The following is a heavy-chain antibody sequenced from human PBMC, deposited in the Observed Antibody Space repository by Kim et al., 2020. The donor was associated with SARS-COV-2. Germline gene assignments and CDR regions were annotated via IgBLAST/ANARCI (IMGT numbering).Heavy chain of an antibody. V-gene: IGHV3-33*01. J-gene: IGHJ4*02. CDR3: ASLKGPIDY. Sequence: GGSLRLSCAASGFTFSSYGMHWVRQAPGKGLEWVAVIWYDGSNKYYADSVKGRFTISRDNCKNTLYLQMNSLRAEDTAVYYCASLKGPIDYWGQGTLVTVSS. CDR1: GFTFSSYG. CDR2: IWYDGSNK.